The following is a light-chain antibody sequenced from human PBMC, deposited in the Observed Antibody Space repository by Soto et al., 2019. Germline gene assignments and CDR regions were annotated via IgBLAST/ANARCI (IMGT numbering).Light chain of an antibody. Sequence: DIQMTQSPSTLSASIGDRVTLTCRASQSLTGRLAWYQQKPGRPPKLLIYAVSILDSGVPSRSGGSESGTDFTLTISSLRPDDVATFYCQQYKVYPYTFGQGTRLDI. CDR3: QQYKVYPYT. J-gene: IGKJ2*01. V-gene: IGKV1-5*01. CDR1: QSLTGR. CDR2: AVS.